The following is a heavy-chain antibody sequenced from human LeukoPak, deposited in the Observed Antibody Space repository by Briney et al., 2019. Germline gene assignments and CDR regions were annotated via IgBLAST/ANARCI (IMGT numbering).Heavy chain of an antibody. CDR2: ISRSGSTK. V-gene: IGHV3-48*04. D-gene: IGHD2-15*01. Sequence: GGSPRLSCAASGFTFSSYSMNWVRQAPGKGLEWVSSISRSGSTKYYADSVKGRFTISRDNAKNSLFLQMNSLRAEDTAVYYCARVLRYCSGGNCYSGGLGYMDVWGKGTTVTISS. CDR1: GFTFSSYS. J-gene: IGHJ6*03. CDR3: ARVLRYCSGGNCYSGGLGYMDV.